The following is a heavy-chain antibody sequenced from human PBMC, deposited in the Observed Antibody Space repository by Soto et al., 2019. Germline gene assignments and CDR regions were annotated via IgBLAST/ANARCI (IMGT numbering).Heavy chain of an antibody. V-gene: IGHV1-69*12. CDR3: ARDRPIAVAADWYFDL. CDR1: GGTFSSYA. Sequence: QVQLVQSGAEVKKPGSSVKVSCKASGGTFSSYAISWVRQAPGQGLEWMGGIIPIFGTANYAQKFQGRVTITADESTSTAYMELSSLRSEDTAVYYWARDRPIAVAADWYFDLWGRGTLVTVSS. J-gene: IGHJ2*01. CDR2: IIPIFGTA. D-gene: IGHD6-19*01.